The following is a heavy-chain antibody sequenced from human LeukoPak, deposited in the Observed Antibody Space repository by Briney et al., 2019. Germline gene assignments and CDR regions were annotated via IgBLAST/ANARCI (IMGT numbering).Heavy chain of an antibody. CDR3: AKVAHFAGGDWFDP. CDR1: GFTFDDYA. CDR2: ISGDGGST. D-gene: IGHD3-3*02. J-gene: IGHJ5*02. V-gene: IGHV3-43*02. Sequence: GGSLRLSCAASGFTFDDYAMHWVRQAPGKGLEWVSLISGDGGSTYYADSVKGRFTISRDNSKNSLYLQMNSLRTEDTALYYCAKVAHFAGGDWFDPWGQGTLVTVSS.